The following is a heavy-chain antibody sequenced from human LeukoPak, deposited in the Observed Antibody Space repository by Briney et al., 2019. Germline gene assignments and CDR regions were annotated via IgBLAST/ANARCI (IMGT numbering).Heavy chain of an antibody. CDR3: ARAGGYGLIDY. CDR2: IYHSGTTYSGST. J-gene: IGHJ4*02. V-gene: IGHV4-39*07. Sequence: SETLSLTCTVSSASITSSPYFWGWIRQSPGKGLEWIGSIYHSGTTYSGSTYYNPSLKSRVTISLDTSKNQFSLKVGSMTAADTAVYYCARAGGYGLIDYWGQGTMVTVSS. CDR1: SASITSSPYF. D-gene: IGHD5-18*01.